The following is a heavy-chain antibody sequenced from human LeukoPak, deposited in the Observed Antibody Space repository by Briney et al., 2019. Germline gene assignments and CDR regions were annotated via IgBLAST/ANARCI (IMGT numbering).Heavy chain of an antibody. V-gene: IGHV1-2*02. CDR1: GYTFTGYY. Sequence: PGASVKVSCKASGYTFTGYYMHWVRQAPGQGLEWVGWINSNNGGTSYAQKFQGRVTMTRDTSITTAYMELPTLTSDDTAVYYCARGSSSPVPNFDYWGQGTLVTVS. CDR2: INSNNGGT. D-gene: IGHD6-19*01. J-gene: IGHJ4*02. CDR3: ARGSSSPVPNFDY.